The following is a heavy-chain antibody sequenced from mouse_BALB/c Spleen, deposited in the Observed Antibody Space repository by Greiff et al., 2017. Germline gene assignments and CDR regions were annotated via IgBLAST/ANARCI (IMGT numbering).Heavy chain of an antibody. CDR1: GYTFTDYA. CDR3: ARGWEGAWFAY. CDR2: ISTYYGDA. Sequence: VQLQQSGAELVRPGVSVKISCKGSGYTFTDYAMHWVKQSHAKSLEWIGVISTYYGDASYNQKFKGKATMTVDKSSSTAYMELARLTSEDSAIYYCARGWEGAWFAYWGQGTLVTVSA. D-gene: IGHD4-1*01. J-gene: IGHJ3*01. V-gene: IGHV1S137*01.